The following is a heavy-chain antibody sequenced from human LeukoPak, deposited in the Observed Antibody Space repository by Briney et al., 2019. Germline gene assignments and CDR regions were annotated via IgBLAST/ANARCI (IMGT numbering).Heavy chain of an antibody. V-gene: IGHV4-59*01. Sequence: PSETLSLTCSVSAGSINSYYGKWLRRPPGKGGEWIGYIYYNGNTNYSPSLKSRVTMSVDTSKNLFSLKVSSVTAADTAVYYCARGRSNYYGMDVWGQGTTVTVSS. CDR2: IYYNGNT. CDR1: AGSINSYY. D-gene: IGHD1-26*01. J-gene: IGHJ6*02. CDR3: ARGRSNYYGMDV.